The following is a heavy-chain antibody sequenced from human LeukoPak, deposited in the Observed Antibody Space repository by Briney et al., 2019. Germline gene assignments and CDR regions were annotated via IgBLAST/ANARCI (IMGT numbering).Heavy chain of an antibody. J-gene: IGHJ4*02. Sequence: ASVKVSCKASGYTFTSYPMHWVRQAPGQGLELMGIINPSGGTTSYAQKFQGRVTMTRDTSTSTVYMELSSLRSEDTAVYYCARDAPGIRPWGQGTLVTVSS. D-gene: IGHD1-1*01. CDR2: INPSGGTT. CDR3: ARDAPGIRP. V-gene: IGHV1-46*01. CDR1: GYTFTSYP.